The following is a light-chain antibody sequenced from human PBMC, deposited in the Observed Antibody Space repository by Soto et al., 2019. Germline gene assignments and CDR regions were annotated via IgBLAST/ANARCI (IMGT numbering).Light chain of an antibody. CDR3: SSYTSTKTLL. J-gene: IGLJ2*01. Sequence: QSVLTQPASVSGSPGQSIAISCTGTSSDVGAYNYVSWYQQHPGKAPKLMIHDVSNRPSGISDRFSGSKSGNTASLTISGLQAEDEADYYCSSYTSTKTLLFGGGTKLTVL. CDR2: DVS. CDR1: SSDVGAYNY. V-gene: IGLV2-14*03.